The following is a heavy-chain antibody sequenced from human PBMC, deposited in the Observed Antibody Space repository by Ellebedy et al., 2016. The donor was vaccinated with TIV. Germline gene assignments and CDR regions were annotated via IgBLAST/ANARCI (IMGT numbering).Heavy chain of an antibody. CDR3: ASQGGVYGGLGYFDY. Sequence: SETLSLXXSVSGGSISAHYWSWIRQHPGKGLEWIGYIYYSGGTYNNPSLKSRVTISVDTSKNQFSLKLSSVTAADTAVYYCASQGGVYGGLGYFDYWGQGTLVTVSS. D-gene: IGHD5/OR15-5a*01. CDR1: GGSISAHY. J-gene: IGHJ4*02. V-gene: IGHV4-59*06. CDR2: IYYSGGT.